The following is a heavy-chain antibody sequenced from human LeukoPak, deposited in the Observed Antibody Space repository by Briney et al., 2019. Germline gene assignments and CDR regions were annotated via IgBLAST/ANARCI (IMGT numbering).Heavy chain of an antibody. CDR3: AKSLSTIEYQLDY. Sequence: SETLSLTCTVSGSSFSSYYWSWIRHPPGKGLEWIGYIYYSGSTNYNPSLKGRVTISVDTSKNQFSLKLNSVTAEDTAVYYCAKSLSTIEYQLDYWGQGTLVTVSS. D-gene: IGHD2-2*01. CDR1: GSSFSSYY. J-gene: IGHJ4*02. CDR2: IYYSGST. V-gene: IGHV4-59*01.